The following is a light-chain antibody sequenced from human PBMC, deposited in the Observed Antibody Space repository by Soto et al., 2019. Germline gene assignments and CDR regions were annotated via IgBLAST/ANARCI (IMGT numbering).Light chain of an antibody. V-gene: IGKV3-15*01. Sequence: EIVLTQSPVTLSVSPGEGVTLSCRASQSVYSNLAWYQQKPGQAPRLLIYDASARATDIPARFSGSGSGTDFHLTVSRLQAEDVAVYYCQQYNNRPLTFGGGTKVEIK. CDR3: QQYNNRPLT. J-gene: IGKJ4*01. CDR2: DAS. CDR1: QSVYSN.